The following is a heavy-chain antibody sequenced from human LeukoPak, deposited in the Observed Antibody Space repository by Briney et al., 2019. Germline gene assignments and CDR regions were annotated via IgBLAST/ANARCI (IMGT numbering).Heavy chain of an antibody. Sequence: PGGSLRLSCAASGFTFSSYSMNWVRQAPGKGLEWVSGLGRSGENRYYATSVRGRFSISRDNSKDTVYLQMNSLRAEDTAIYYCVKDRPCETCMPMDAWGQGTLVTVSS. D-gene: IGHD2-2*01. J-gene: IGHJ5*02. CDR3: VKDRPCETCMPMDA. CDR1: GFTFSSYS. CDR2: LGRSGENR. V-gene: IGHV3-23*01.